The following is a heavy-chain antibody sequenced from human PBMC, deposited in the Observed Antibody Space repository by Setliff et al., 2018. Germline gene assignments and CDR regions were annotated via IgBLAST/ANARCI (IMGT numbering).Heavy chain of an antibody. Sequence: GGSLRLSCAASGFTFDDYAMHWVRQTPGKGLEWVSYINSGGSLIYYADSVKGRFTISRDNAKSSLYLQMNSLRAEDTAVYYCARDLIRGAPNWFDPWGQGTLVTV. D-gene: IGHD3-10*01. V-gene: IGHV3-48*03. CDR2: INSGGSLI. CDR3: ARDLIRGAPNWFDP. J-gene: IGHJ5*02. CDR1: GFTFDDYA.